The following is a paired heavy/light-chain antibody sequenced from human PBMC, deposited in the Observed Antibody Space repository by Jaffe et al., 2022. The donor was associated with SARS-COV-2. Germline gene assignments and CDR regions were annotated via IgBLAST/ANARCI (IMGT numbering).Light chain of an antibody. V-gene: IGKV3-15*01. J-gene: IGKJ2*01. Sequence: EIVMTQSPGTLSVSPGERATLSCRASQSVRSNLAWYQQKPGQAPRLLIYGASTRATGVPARFSGSGSGTEFTLTISSLQSEDFAVYYCQQYNNWYTFGQGTKLEIK. CDR3: QQYNNWYT. CDR1: QSVRSN. CDR2: GAS.
Heavy chain of an antibody. D-gene: IGHD3-10*01. CDR3: ARPMGTFYGSGMKDDS. CDR1: GYSFTNYW. Sequence: EVQLVQSGAEVKKPGESLRISCKGSGYSFTNYWISWVRQMPGKGLEWMGRIDPSDSYTNYSPSFQGHVTISADKSTSTAYLQWNSLKASDTAMYYCARPMGTFYGSGMKDDSWGQGTLVTVSS. V-gene: IGHV5-10-1*03. CDR2: IDPSDSYT. J-gene: IGHJ4*02.